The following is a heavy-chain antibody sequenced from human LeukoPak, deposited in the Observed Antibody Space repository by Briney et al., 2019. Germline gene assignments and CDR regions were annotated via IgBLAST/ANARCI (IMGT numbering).Heavy chain of an antibody. D-gene: IGHD3-22*01. CDR3: ARELMGLTMIVVVNPIDY. V-gene: IGHV3-48*03. CDR1: GFTFSSYE. Sequence: PGGSLRLSCAASGFTFSSYEMNWVRQAPGKGLEWVSYISSSGSTIYYADSVKGRFTISRDNAENSLYLQMNSLRAEDTAVYYCARELMGLTMIVVVNPIDYWGQGTLVTVSS. CDR2: ISSSGSTI. J-gene: IGHJ4*02.